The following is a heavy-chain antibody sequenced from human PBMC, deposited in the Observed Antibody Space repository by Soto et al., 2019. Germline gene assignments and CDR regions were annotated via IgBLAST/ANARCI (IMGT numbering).Heavy chain of an antibody. CDR3: ASLVVVTAIGCMDV. D-gene: IGHD2-21*02. CDR1: GGTFSSYA. V-gene: IGHV1-69*01. Sequence: QVQLVQSGAEVKKPGSSLKVSCKASGGTFSSYAISWVRQAPGQGLEWMGGIIPIFGTANYAQKFQGRVTITADESTSTAYMELSSLRSEDTAVYYCASLVVVTAIGCMDVWGQGTTVTVSS. CDR2: IIPIFGTA. J-gene: IGHJ6*02.